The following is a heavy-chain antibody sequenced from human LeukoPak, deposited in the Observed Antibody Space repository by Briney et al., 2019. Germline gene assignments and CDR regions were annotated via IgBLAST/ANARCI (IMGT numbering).Heavy chain of an antibody. J-gene: IGHJ4*02. CDR2: TSSSSGYI. CDR1: GFTFSSYS. Sequence: GGSLRLSCAASGFTFSSYSMNWVRQAPGKGLEWVSSTSSSSGYIYYADSVKGRFTISRDNAKNSLDLQMNSLRAEDTAVYYCARLSYTANFDYWGQGTLVTVSS. V-gene: IGHV3-21*01. CDR3: ARLSYTANFDY. D-gene: IGHD2-2*02.